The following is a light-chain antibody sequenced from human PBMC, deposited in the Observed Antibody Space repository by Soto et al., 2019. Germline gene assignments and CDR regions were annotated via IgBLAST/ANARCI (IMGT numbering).Light chain of an antibody. V-gene: IGKV3-15*01. J-gene: IGKJ4*01. CDR2: VAS. CDR3: HQFNNRPPT. Sequence: TVITQSPATLSASPGERATLSCRASQSVGNNIAWYQQKPGQAPRLLIYVASIRATGIPARFSGSGSGTEFTLTVTSLQSEDFAVYYCHQFNNRPPTFGGGTKVDIK. CDR1: QSVGNN.